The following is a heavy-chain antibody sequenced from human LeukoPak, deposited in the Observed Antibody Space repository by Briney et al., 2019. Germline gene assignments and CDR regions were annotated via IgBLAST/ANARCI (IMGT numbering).Heavy chain of an antibody. J-gene: IGHJ4*02. V-gene: IGHV3-23*01. CDR1: GFTFRSYG. D-gene: IGHD5/OR15-5a*01. Sequence: TGGSLRLSCAASGFTFRSYGMSWVRQAPGKGLEWVSAISGSGGSTYYADSVKGRFTISRDNSKNTLYVQMNSLRAEDTAVYYCAKDDTNFDYWGQGTLVTVSS. CDR2: ISGSGGST. CDR3: AKDDTNFDY.